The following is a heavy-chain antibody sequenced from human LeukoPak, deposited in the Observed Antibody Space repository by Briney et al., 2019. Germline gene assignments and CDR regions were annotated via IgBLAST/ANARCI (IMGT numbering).Heavy chain of an antibody. CDR2: IYYSGST. CDR1: GGSISSYY. D-gene: IGHD6-13*01. J-gene: IGHJ3*02. Sequence: SETLSLTCTVSGGSISSYYWSWLRQPPGKGLEWIGYIYYSGSTNYNPSLKSRVTISVDTSKNQFSLKLSSVTAADTAVYYCASAEQPRPGAFDIWGQGTMVTVSS. CDR3: ASAEQPRPGAFDI. V-gene: IGHV4-59*01.